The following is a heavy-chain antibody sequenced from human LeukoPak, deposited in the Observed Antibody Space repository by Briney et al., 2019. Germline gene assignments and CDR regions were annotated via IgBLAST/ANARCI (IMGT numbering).Heavy chain of an antibody. CDR3: VKDYGPKQLVFFDS. Sequence: PGGSLRLSCVVSGFTFRHYGMSWVRQTPGKGLEWVSAISGPGVSTYYADFAKGRFTISRDNSKNTLYVQMNSLRAEDTAVYYCVKDYGPKQLVFFDSWGQGTLVTVSS. J-gene: IGHJ4*02. V-gene: IGHV3-23*01. CDR1: GFTFRHYG. D-gene: IGHD6-13*01. CDR2: ISGPGVST.